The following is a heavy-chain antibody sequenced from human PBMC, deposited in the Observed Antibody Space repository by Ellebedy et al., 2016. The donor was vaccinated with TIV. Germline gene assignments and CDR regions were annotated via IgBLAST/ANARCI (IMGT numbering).Heavy chain of an antibody. V-gene: IGHV3-74*01. CDR2: INNDGYGT. CDR3: ARRSSGYCVGVKCTTDFDY. D-gene: IGHD2-2*03. CDR1: GFPFRWHW. J-gene: IGHJ4*02. Sequence: GESLKISXAASGFPFRWHWMHWVRQAPGQGLVWVSRINNDGYGTTYADSVKGRFTISRDNTKNTLYLQMNSLSAEDTGVDYCARRSSGYCVGVKCTTDFDYWGQGTLVTVSS.